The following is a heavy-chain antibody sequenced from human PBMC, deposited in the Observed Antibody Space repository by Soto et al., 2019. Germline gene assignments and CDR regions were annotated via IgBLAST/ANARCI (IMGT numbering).Heavy chain of an antibody. J-gene: IGHJ6*02. CDR2: ISRSGGTS. CDR1: GFTFRNYA. CDR3: ARGDCSAAGCYIHYYYGMDV. V-gene: IGHV3-23*01. D-gene: IGHD2-2*02. Sequence: GGSLRLSCAAAGFTFRNYAMIWVRQAPGKGLEWVSAISRSGGTSHYADSVKGRFTISGDNAKNTLYLQMDNLRAEDTAVYYCARGDCSAAGCYIHYYYGMDVWGQGTTVTVSS.